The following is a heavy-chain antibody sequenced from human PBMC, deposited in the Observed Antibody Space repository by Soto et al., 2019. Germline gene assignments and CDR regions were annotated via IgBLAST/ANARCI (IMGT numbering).Heavy chain of an antibody. Sequence: QLQLQESGPGLVKPSETLSLTCTVSGGSISSSSYYWGWIRQPPGKGLEWIGSIYYSGSTYYNPSRKSRVTISVDTSKNQFSLKQSSVTAADTAVYYCARGEGYDFWSGTPYYFDYWGQGTLVTVSS. CDR2: IYYSGST. V-gene: IGHV4-39*01. CDR3: ARGEGYDFWSGTPYYFDY. D-gene: IGHD3-3*01. J-gene: IGHJ4*02. CDR1: GGSISSSSYY.